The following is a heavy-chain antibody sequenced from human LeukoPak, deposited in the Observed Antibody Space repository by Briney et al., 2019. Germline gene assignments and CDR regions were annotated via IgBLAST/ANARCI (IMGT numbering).Heavy chain of an antibody. V-gene: IGHV4-39*07. Sequence: SETLSLTCIVSGGSISSSIYYWAWVRQPPGKGLEWIGTVFYNGATQYSPSLRSRVTISIDTSKNQFSLKLSSVTAADTAVYYCARSMIAVAVHYGFDIWGQGTMVTVSS. J-gene: IGHJ3*02. CDR1: GGSISSSIYY. CDR3: ARSMIAVAVHYGFDI. CDR2: VFYNGAT. D-gene: IGHD6-19*01.